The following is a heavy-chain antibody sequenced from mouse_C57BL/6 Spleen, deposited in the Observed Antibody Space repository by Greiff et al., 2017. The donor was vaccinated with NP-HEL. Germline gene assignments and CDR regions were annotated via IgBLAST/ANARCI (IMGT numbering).Heavy chain of an antibody. V-gene: IGHV3-1*01. CDR3: ARTQFITTVVAHWYFDV. Sequence: EVQRVESGPGMVKPSQSLSLTCTVTGYSITSGYDWHWIRHFPGNKLEWMGYISYSGSTNYNPSLKSRISITHDTSKNHFFLKLNSVTTEDTATYYCARTQFITTVVAHWYFDVWGTGTTVTVSS. D-gene: IGHD1-1*01. J-gene: IGHJ1*03. CDR1: GYSITSGYD. CDR2: ISYSGST.